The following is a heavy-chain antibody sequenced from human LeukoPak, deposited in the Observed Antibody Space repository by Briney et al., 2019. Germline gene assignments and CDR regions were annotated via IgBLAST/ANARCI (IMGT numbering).Heavy chain of an antibody. D-gene: IGHD3-3*01. CDR3: ARTNVLWSPIDY. CDR2: INPNSGGT. J-gene: IGHJ4*02. V-gene: IGHV1-2*02. Sequence: GASVKVSCKASGYTFTRYYMHWVRQAPGQGLEWMGWINPNSGGTNYAKKFQGRVTMTSDTSISTAYMELRRLRSDDTAVYYCARTNVLWSPIDYWGQGTLVTVSS. CDR1: GYTFTRYY.